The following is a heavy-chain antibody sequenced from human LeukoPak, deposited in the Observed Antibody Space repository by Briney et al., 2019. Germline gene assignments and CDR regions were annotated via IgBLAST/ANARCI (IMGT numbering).Heavy chain of an antibody. Sequence: ASVKVSCKASGYTFTSYAMHWVRQAPGQRLEWMGWINAGNGNTKYSQKFQSRVTITRDTSASTAYMELSSLRSEDTAVYYCARDDSSSWYSYYYYGMDVWGQGTTVTVSS. CDR1: GYTFTSYA. CDR3: ARDDSSSWYSYYYYGMDV. D-gene: IGHD6-13*01. J-gene: IGHJ6*02. V-gene: IGHV1-3*01. CDR2: INAGNGNT.